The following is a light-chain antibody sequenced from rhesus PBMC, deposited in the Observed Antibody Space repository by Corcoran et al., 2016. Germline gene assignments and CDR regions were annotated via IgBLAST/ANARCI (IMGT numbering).Light chain of an antibody. CDR2: AAT. CDR1: QGISSD. V-gene: IGKV1-28*03. J-gene: IGKJ4*01. CDR3: QQSFGVPPT. Sequence: DIQMTQSPSSLSASVGDTVTITCRASQGISSDLNWFQQKPGKAPKLLIYAATTLQSGVPSRFSGSGSGTDFTLTFSSLQPYDFATYYCQQSFGVPPTFGGGTKVELK.